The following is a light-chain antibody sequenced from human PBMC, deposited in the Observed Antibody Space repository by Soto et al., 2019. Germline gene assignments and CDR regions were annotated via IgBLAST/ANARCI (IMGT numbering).Light chain of an antibody. Sequence: QSALTQPASVSGSPGQSITISCTGTSSDVGNNNLVSWYQQHPGKAPKRMIYEVNKRPSGVSNRFSGSKSDNTASLTISGLQTEDEADYNCCSYAGSSTYVFGTGTKLSVL. CDR3: CSYAGSSTYV. J-gene: IGLJ1*01. CDR1: SSDVGNNNL. CDR2: EVN. V-gene: IGLV2-23*02.